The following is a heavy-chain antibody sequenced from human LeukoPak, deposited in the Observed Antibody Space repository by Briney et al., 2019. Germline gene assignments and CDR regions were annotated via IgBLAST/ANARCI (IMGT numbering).Heavy chain of an antibody. V-gene: IGHV3-48*01. CDR3: AREEVATIIDY. D-gene: IGHD5-12*01. CDR2: ISSSSSTI. Sequence: GGSLRLPCAASGFTFSSYSMNWVRQAPGKGLEWVSYISSSSSTIYYADSVKGRFTISRDNAKNSLYLRMNSLRAEDTAVYYCAREEVATIIDYWGQGTLVTVSS. CDR1: GFTFSSYS. J-gene: IGHJ4*02.